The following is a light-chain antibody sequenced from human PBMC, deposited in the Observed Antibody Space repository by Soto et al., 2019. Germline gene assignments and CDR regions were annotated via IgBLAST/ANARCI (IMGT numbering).Light chain of an antibody. CDR3: QQSYKMPS. J-gene: IGKJ5*01. Sequence: EIPLTQSPSSLAASVGDRLTLTFRASRNVSIYLNWYQPKPRKGPTLLIHATSNLQIGVPSRLSGSGSGTEFTLPIRSLEPEDFGTYYCQQSYKMPSFGQGTRLEIK. CDR1: RNVSIY. V-gene: IGKV1-39*01. CDR2: ATS.